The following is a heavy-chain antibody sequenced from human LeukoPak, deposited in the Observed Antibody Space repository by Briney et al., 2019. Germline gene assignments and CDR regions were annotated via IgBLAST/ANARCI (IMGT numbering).Heavy chain of an antibody. CDR2: IQHDGTEK. V-gene: IGHV3-7*01. J-gene: IGHJ6*02. CDR1: GFTFSLYW. CDR3: ARDSTVATYYGVDV. Sequence: GGSLRLSCATSGFTFSLYWMNWVRQAPGKGLEWVANIQHDGTEKNYVDSVRGRFTISRDNAKTSLYLQMNSLRAEDTAVYYCARDSTVATYYGVDVWGQGTTVTVSS. D-gene: IGHD6-19*01.